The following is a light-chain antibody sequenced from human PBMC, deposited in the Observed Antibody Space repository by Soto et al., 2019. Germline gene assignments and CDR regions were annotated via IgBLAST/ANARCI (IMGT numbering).Light chain of an antibody. CDR1: SSNIGSNY. CDR3: AAWDDSLSVYV. V-gene: IGLV1-47*01. Sequence: QPVLTQPPSASGTPGQRVTISCSGSSSNIGSNYVYWYQQLPGTAPKLLIYRNNQRPSGVPDLFSGSKSGTSASLAISGLRSEDEADYYCAAWDDSLSVYVFGTGTKLTVL. CDR2: RNN. J-gene: IGLJ1*01.